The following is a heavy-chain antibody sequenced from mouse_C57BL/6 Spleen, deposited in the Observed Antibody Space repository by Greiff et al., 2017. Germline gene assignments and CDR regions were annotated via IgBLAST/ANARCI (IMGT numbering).Heavy chain of an antibody. D-gene: IGHD1-1*01. Sequence: VQLQQSGAELVKPGASVKMSCKASGYTFTSYWITWVKQRPGQGLEWIGDIYPGSGSTNYNEKFKSKATLTVDTSSSTAYMQRSSLTSEDSAVYYCARPGSSFSYAMDYWGQGTSVTVSS. CDR2: IYPGSGST. CDR3: ARPGSSFSYAMDY. V-gene: IGHV1-55*01. CDR1: GYTFTSYW. J-gene: IGHJ4*01.